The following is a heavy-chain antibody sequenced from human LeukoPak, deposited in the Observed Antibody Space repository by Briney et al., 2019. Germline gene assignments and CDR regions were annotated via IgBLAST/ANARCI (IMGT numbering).Heavy chain of an antibody. CDR2: INHSGST. CDR3: ARDRLHCSGGSCQDY. D-gene: IGHD2-15*01. CDR1: GGSFSGYY. V-gene: IGHV4-34*01. J-gene: IGHJ4*02. Sequence: SETLSLTCAVYGGSFSGYYWSWIRQPPGKGLEWIGEINHSGSTNYNPSLKSRVTISVDTSMNQFSLKLSSVTAADTAVYYCARDRLHCSGGSCQDYWGQGTLVTVSS.